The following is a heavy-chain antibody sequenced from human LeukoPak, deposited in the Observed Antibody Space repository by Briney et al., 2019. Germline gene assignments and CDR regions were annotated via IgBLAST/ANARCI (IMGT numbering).Heavy chain of an antibody. V-gene: IGHV3-21*01. CDR1: GFTFSSYS. CDR3: ASAGSSSSWYNYYLDY. CDR2: ISSSSSYI. D-gene: IGHD6-13*01. J-gene: IGHJ4*02. Sequence: PGGSLRLSCAASGFTFSSYSMNWVRQAPGKGLEWVSSISSSSSYIYYADSVKGRFTISRDNAKNSLYLQMNSLRAEDSAVYYCASAGSSSSWYNYYLDYWGQGTLVTVSS.